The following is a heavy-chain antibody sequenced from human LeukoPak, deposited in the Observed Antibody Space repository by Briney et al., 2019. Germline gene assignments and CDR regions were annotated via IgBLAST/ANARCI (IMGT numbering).Heavy chain of an antibody. CDR3: AREASKPYNWFDP. D-gene: IGHD1-14*01. CDR2: ISSTGSTI. J-gene: IGHJ5*02. Sequence: GGSLRLSCAPSGFTFSSYQMNWVRQAPGKGLEWVSYISSTGSTIQYADSVKGRFTISRDNAKNSLYLQMNSLRAEDTAVYYCAREASKPYNWFDPWGQGTLVTVSS. CDR1: GFTFSSYQ. V-gene: IGHV3-48*03.